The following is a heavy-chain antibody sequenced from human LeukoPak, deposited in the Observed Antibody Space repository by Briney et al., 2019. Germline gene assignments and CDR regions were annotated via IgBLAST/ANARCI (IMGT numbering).Heavy chain of an antibody. J-gene: IGHJ4*02. CDR3: AKDRVVTPYYFDY. D-gene: IGHD4-23*01. V-gene: IGHV3-23*01. CDR2: ISVSGAYK. Sequence: GGSLRLSCAASGFTFRTYAMTWVRQAPGKGLEWVSSISVSGAYKYYADSVEGRFTISRDDSKNTLYLQMNSLRAEDTAVYYCAKDRVVTPYYFDYWGQGTLVTVSS. CDR1: GFTFRTYA.